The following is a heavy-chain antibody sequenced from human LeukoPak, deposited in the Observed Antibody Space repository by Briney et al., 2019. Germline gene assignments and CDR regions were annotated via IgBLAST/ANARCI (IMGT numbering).Heavy chain of an antibody. CDR1: GFSFSNYW. CDR2: IKEDGSGK. V-gene: IGHV3-7*01. CDR3: AREDPVAFLSH. D-gene: IGHD2/OR15-2a*01. J-gene: IGHJ4*02. Sequence: GGSLRLSCEASGFSFSNYWMSWVRQAPGKGLEWVANIKEDGSGKYYVDPVKGRFTISRDNAKNSLYLQMNSLRAEDTAVYICAREDPVAFLSHWGQGTLVTVSA.